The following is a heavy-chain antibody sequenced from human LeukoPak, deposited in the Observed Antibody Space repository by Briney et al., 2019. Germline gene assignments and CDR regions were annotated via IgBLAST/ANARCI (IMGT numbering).Heavy chain of an antibody. Sequence: GGSLRLSCAASGFTFSSYAMSWVRQAPGKGLEWVSSIPRNGGSTYYADSVKGRFTISRDNSKNTLYVQMNSLRVDDTAVYYCAKDPEQQLVRDWFDPWGQGTLVTVSS. V-gene: IGHV3-23*01. J-gene: IGHJ5*02. CDR1: GFTFSSYA. D-gene: IGHD6-13*01. CDR2: IPRNGGST. CDR3: AKDPEQQLVRDWFDP.